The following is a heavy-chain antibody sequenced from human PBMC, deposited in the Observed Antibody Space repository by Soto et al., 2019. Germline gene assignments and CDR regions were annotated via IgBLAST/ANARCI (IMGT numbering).Heavy chain of an antibody. Sequence: QVQLVESGGGVVQPGRSLRLSCAASGFTFSSYGMHWVRQAPGKGLEWVAVIWYDGSNKYYADSVKGRFTISRDNSKNTLYLQMNSLRAEDTAMYYCARGLSVTTPDYWGQGTLVTVSS. CDR1: GFTFSSYG. J-gene: IGHJ4*02. CDR2: IWYDGSNK. V-gene: IGHV3-33*01. CDR3: ARGLSVTTPDY. D-gene: IGHD4-17*01.